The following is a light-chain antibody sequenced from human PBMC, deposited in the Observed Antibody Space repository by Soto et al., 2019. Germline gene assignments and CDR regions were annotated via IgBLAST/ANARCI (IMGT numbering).Light chain of an antibody. Sequence: DIQMTQSPSSLSASVGDRVTITCRASQSISSYLNWYHQKPGKAPKLLIHDASSLQSEVPSRFSGSRSGTDFTLTISSLQPEDFATYYCQQSYSTPLTFGGGTKVEIK. CDR2: DAS. CDR3: QQSYSTPLT. V-gene: IGKV1-39*01. J-gene: IGKJ4*01. CDR1: QSISSY.